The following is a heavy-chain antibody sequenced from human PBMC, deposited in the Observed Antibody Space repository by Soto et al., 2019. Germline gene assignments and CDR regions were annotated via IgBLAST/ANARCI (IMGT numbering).Heavy chain of an antibody. V-gene: IGHV4-34*01. CDR3: ARWGTGGWAFDY. Sequence: QVQLQQWGAGLLKPSETLSLTCAVYGGSFSGYYWSWIRQPPGKGLEWIGDINHSGSTNYNPSLKSRVTLSLDTSRKQFSLKLSSVIAADTAVYYCARWGTGGWAFDYWGQGTLVTVSS. D-gene: IGHD2-8*02. CDR1: GGSFSGYY. CDR2: INHSGST. J-gene: IGHJ4*02.